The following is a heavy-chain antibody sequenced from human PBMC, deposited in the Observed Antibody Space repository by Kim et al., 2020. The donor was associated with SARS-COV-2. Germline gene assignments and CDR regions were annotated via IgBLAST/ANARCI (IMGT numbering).Heavy chain of an antibody. Sequence: SETLSLTCTVSGGSISSSSYYWGWIRPPPGKGLEWIGSIYYSGSTYYNPSLKSRVTISVDTSKNQFSLKLSSVTAADTAVYYCARWRFGELLSQLGRYFDYWGQGTLVTVSS. CDR2: IYYSGST. CDR3: ARWRFGELLSQLGRYFDY. D-gene: IGHD3-10*01. CDR1: GGSISSSSYY. J-gene: IGHJ4*02. V-gene: IGHV4-39*01.